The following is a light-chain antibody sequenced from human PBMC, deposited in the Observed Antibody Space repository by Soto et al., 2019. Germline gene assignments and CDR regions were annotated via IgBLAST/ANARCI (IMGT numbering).Light chain of an antibody. CDR1: QSFSSY. CDR2: DAS. V-gene: IGKV3-15*01. J-gene: IGKJ4*01. CDR3: QQYNQWPLT. Sequence: EIVLTQSPATLSVSPGERATLSCRASQSFSSYLAWYQQKPGQAPRLLIYDASTRATGVPARFSGSGSGTEFTLTINSLQSEDFAIYYCQQYNQWPLTFGGGTKVDIK.